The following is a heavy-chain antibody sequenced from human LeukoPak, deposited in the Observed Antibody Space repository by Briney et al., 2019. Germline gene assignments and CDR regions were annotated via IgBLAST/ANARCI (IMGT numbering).Heavy chain of an antibody. CDR3: AKYPATSTVTYYFDY. CDR1: GFTFSSYG. Sequence: VGSLRLSCAASGFTFSSYGMHWVRQAPGKGLEWVAFIRYDGSNKYYADSVKGRFTISRDNSKNTLYLQMNSLRAEDTAVYYCAKYPATSTVTYYFDYWGQGTLVTVSS. V-gene: IGHV3-30*02. J-gene: IGHJ4*02. D-gene: IGHD4-17*01. CDR2: IRYDGSNK.